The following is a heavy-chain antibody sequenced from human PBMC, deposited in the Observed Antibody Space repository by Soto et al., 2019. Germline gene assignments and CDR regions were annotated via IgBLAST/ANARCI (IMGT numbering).Heavy chain of an antibody. CDR2: ISYDGSNK. Sequence: VGSLGSACAASGFTFSSSGMHGVRQAPGKGLEWVAVISYDGSNKYYADSVKGRFTISRDNSKNTLYLQMNSLRAEDTAVYYCAKEGVTGTTWPWGYYYYGMDVWGQGTTVTVSS. D-gene: IGHD1-7*01. J-gene: IGHJ6*02. V-gene: IGHV3-30*18. CDR1: GFTFSSSG. CDR3: AKEGVTGTTWPWGYYYYGMDV.